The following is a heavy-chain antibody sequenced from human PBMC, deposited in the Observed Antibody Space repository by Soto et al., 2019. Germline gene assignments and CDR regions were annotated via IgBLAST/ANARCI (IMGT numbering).Heavy chain of an antibody. CDR3: ARVGFGNSVPNLDQ. Sequence: SETLSLTCSVSGGSITNENWWTWVRQSPGKGLEWIGEIFHSGASNLNASLKSRVTMSVDKSKNEFTLKVNSVTAADTAVYYCARVGFGNSVPNLDQWGQGILVTVS. J-gene: IGHJ1*01. D-gene: IGHD3-10*01. CDR2: IFHSGAS. CDR1: GGSITNENW. V-gene: IGHV4-4*02.